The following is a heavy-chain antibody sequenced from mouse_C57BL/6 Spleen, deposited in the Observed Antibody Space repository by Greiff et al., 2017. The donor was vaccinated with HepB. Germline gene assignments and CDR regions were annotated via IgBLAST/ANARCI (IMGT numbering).Heavy chain of an antibody. CDR3: ARASSPYYYAMDY. Sequence: VQLQQSGPGLVKPSQSLSLTCSVTGYSITSGYYWNWIRQFPGNKLEWMGYISYDGSNNYNPSLTNRTPITRETSKNQFFLKLNAVTTEDTATYYCARASSPYYYAMDYWGQGTSFTVAS. D-gene: IGHD1-1*01. V-gene: IGHV3-6*01. CDR2: ISYDGSN. J-gene: IGHJ4*01. CDR1: GYSITSGYY.